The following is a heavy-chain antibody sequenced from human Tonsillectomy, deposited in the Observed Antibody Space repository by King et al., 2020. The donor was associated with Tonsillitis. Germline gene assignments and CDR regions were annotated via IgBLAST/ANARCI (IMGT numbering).Heavy chain of an antibody. J-gene: IGHJ2*01. CDR1: GGSTRSFY. CDR2: IYSTGGT. V-gene: IGHV4-59*01. Sequence: VQLQESGPGLVRPSETLSLTCTISGGSTRSFYLTWIRQPPGGGLEWIGHIYSTGGTTYNPSLKSRVTISLDTSKKQSSLRLTSVPAADTAVYYCAKDVLIRFGVVTRSMGYFDLWGRGTLVTVSS. D-gene: IGHD3-16*01. CDR3: AKDVLIRFGVVTRSMGYFDL.